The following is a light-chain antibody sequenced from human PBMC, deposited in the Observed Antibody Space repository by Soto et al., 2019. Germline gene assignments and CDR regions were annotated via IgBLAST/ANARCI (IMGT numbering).Light chain of an antibody. CDR1: SSNTGADYD. J-gene: IGLJ2*01. V-gene: IGLV1-40*01. CDR2: DNN. CDR3: HSYDSSLSNLVL. Sequence: QSVLTQPPSVSGAPGQRVTISCTGSSSNTGADYDVHWYQHLPGSAPKLLIYDNNIRPSGVPDRFSGSKSGTSASLAITGLEVGDECDSSSHSYDSSLSNLVLCGGGTKLPVL.